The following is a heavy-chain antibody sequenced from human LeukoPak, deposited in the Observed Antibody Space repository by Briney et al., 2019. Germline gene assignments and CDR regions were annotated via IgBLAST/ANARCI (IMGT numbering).Heavy chain of an antibody. J-gene: IGHJ4*02. CDR1: GGSFSGYY. CDR2: INHSGST. V-gene: IGHV4-34*01. Sequence: SETLSLTCAVYGGSFSGYYWSWIRQPPGKGLEWIGEINHSGSTNYNPSLKSRVTISVDTSKNQFSLKLSSVTAADTAVYYCARHRPRYSSSWYAIDYWGQGTLVTVSS. CDR3: ARHRPRYSSSWYAIDY. D-gene: IGHD6-13*01.